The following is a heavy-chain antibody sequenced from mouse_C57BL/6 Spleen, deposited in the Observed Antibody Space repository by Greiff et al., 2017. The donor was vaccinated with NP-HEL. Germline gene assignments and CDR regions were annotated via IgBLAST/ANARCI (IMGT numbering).Heavy chain of an antibody. CDR2: ISDGGSYT. CDR1: GFTFSSYA. J-gene: IGHJ4*01. CDR3: ARDGNS. D-gene: IGHD1-1*01. Sequence: EVHLVESGGGLVKPGGSLKLSCAASGFTFSSYAMSWVRQTPEKRLEWVATISDGGSYTYYPDNVKGRFTISRDNAKNNLYLQMSHLKSEDTAMYYCARDGNSWGQGTSVTVSS. V-gene: IGHV5-4*01.